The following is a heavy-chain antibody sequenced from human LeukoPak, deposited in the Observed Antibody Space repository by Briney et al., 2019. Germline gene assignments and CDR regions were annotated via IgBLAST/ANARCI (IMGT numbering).Heavy chain of an antibody. CDR3: AKSARYYFD. CDR2: ISYDGSNK. Sequence: PGGSLRLSCAASGFTFSSYAMHWVRQAPGKGLEWVAVISYDGSNKYYADSVKGRFTISRDNSKNTLYLQMNSLRAEDTAVYYCAKSARYYFDWGQGTLVTVSS. J-gene: IGHJ4*02. V-gene: IGHV3-30-3*02. D-gene: IGHD3-22*01. CDR1: GFTFSSYA.